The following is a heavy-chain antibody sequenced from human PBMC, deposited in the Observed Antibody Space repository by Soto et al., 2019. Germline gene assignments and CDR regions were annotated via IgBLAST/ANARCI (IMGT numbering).Heavy chain of an antibody. CDR2: ISGSGGST. V-gene: IGHV3-23*01. J-gene: IGHJ4*02. CDR3: ARDSRIVGATFDY. D-gene: IGHD1-26*01. CDR1: GFTFSSYA. Sequence: PGGSLRLSCAASGFTFSSYAMSWVRQAPGKGLEWVSAISGSGGSTYYADSVKGRFTISRDNSKNTLYLQMNSLRAEDTAVYYCARDSRIVGATFDYWGQGTLVTVSS.